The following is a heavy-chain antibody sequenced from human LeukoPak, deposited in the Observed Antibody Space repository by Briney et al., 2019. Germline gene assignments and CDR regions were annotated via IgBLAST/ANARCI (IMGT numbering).Heavy chain of an antibody. CDR1: GGPISSYY. J-gene: IGHJ4*02. V-gene: IGHV4-59*01. CDR2: IYYSGGT. CDR3: ARCGRGQVLGY. Sequence: PSETLSLTCTVSGGPISSYYWSWIRQPPGKGLEWIGYIYYSGGTDYNPSLKSRVTISVDTSKNQFSLKLSSVTAADTAVYYCARCGRGQVLGYWGQGTLVTVSS. D-gene: IGHD1-26*01.